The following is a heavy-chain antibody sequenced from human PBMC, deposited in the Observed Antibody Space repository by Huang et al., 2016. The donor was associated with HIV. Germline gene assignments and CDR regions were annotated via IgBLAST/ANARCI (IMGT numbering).Heavy chain of an antibody. CDR2: SSADKRVT. Sequence: QVQLVQSGVEVKKPGASVKVSCKASGYTFTSYGISWVRQAPGQGLEWMGRSSADKRVTNKRKNVKGRVTMTTDPSTSTAYMELRSLRADDAAVYYCARDSPLLGVVIVVVPTAPNAFDIWGQGTMVTVSS. J-gene: IGHJ3*02. V-gene: IGHV1-18*01. D-gene: IGHD2-2*01. CDR1: GYTFTSYG. CDR3: ARDSPLLGVVIVVVPTAPNAFDI.